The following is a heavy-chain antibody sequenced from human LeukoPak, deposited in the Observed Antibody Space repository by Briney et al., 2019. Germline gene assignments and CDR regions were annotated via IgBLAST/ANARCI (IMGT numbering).Heavy chain of an antibody. CDR1: GFTFSNYW. J-gene: IGHJ6*03. CDR3: ARDGEGIGRFLEWFPPDWYYYYYMDV. V-gene: IGHV3-7*01. D-gene: IGHD3-3*01. CDR2: IKQDGSEK. Sequence: GGSLRLSCAASGFTFSNYWMSWVRQAPGKGLEWVANIKQDGSEKYYVDSVKGRFTISRDNAKNSLYLQMHSLRAEDTAVYYCARDGEGIGRFLEWFPPDWYYYYYMDVWGKGTTVTVSS.